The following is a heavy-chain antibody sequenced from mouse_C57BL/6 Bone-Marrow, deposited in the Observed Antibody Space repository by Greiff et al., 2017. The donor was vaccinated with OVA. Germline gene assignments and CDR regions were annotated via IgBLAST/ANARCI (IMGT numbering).Heavy chain of an antibody. D-gene: IGHD1-1*01. CDR2: IDPNSGGT. J-gene: IGHJ2*01. V-gene: IGHV1-72*01. CDR3: ARQEGGTTVVATYYFDY. Sequence: QVQLQQPGAELVKPGASVKLSCKASGYTFTSYWMHWVKQRPGRGLEWIGRIDPNSGGTKYNEKFKSKATLTVDKPSSTAYMQLSSLTSEDSAVYYCARQEGGTTVVATYYFDYWGQGTTLTVSS. CDR1: GYTFTSYW.